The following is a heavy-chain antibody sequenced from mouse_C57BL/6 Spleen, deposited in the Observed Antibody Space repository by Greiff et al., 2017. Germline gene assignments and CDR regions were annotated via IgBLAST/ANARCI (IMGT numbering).Heavy chain of an antibody. J-gene: IGHJ3*01. Sequence: QVQLQQSGPELVKPGASVKISCKASGYAFSSSWMNWVKQRPGKGLEWIGRIYPGDGDTNYNGKFKGKATLTADESSSTAYMQLSSLTSEDSAVYFCARTLDCGSSFFAYWGQGTLVTVSA. D-gene: IGHD1-1*01. V-gene: IGHV1-82*01. CDR3: ARTLDCGSSFFAY. CDR2: IYPGDGDT. CDR1: GYAFSSSW.